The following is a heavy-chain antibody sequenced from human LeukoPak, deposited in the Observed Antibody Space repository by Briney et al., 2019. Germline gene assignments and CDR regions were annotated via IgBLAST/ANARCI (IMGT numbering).Heavy chain of an antibody. J-gene: IGHJ4*02. Sequence: GGSLRLSCGASGFTFSNYAMSWVRQAPGKGLEWVSGISWNSGSIGYADSVKGRFTISRDNAKNSLYLQMNSLRAEDTALYYCARITMVRGVIKGFDYWGQGTLVTVSS. V-gene: IGHV3-9*01. CDR3: ARITMVRGVIKGFDY. CDR1: GFTFSNYA. D-gene: IGHD3-10*01. CDR2: ISWNSGSI.